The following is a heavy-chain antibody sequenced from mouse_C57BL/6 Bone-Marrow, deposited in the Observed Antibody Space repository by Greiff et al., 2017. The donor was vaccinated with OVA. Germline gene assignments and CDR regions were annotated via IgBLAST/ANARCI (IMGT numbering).Heavy chain of an antibody. V-gene: IGHV7-1*01. CDR2: SRKKANDYTT. D-gene: IGHD1-1*01. CDR1: GFTFSDFY. Sequence: EVKVVESGGGLVQSGRSLRLSCATSGFTFSDFYMAWVRQAPGKGLDWIAASRKKANDYTTEYSASVKGRFIVTRDTSQTILYLQMNALMAEGTAIYYGAREATVVANWYFEGWGTGTTVTVAS. CDR3: AREATVVANWYFEG. J-gene: IGHJ1*03.